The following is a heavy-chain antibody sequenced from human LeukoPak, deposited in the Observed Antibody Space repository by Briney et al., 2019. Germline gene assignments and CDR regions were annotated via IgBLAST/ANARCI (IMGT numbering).Heavy chain of an antibody. V-gene: IGHV3-30*04. Sequence: PGGSLRLSCAASGFTFSSYAMHWVRQAPGKGLECVAVISYDGSNKYYADSVKGRFTISRDNSKNTLYLQMNSLRAEDTAVYYCARDLAYYGSGSYDAFDIWGQGTMVTVSS. CDR1: GFTFSSYA. CDR2: ISYDGSNK. CDR3: ARDLAYYGSGSYDAFDI. D-gene: IGHD3-10*01. J-gene: IGHJ3*02.